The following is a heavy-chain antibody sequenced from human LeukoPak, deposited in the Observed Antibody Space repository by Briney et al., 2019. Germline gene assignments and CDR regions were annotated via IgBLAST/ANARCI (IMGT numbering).Heavy chain of an antibody. CDR2: VNPNNGGT. J-gene: IGHJ6*03. V-gene: IGHV1-2*06. D-gene: IGHD6-6*01. Sequence: ASVKVSCKASGYTFTGYYMHWARQAPGQGLEWMGRVNPNNGGTNYAQKFQGRVTMTRDTSISTAYMELSRLRFDDTAVYYCARGTYVSSSVGSLYYYFMDVWGKGTTVTVSS. CDR3: ARGTYVSSSVGSLYYYFMDV. CDR1: GYTFTGYY.